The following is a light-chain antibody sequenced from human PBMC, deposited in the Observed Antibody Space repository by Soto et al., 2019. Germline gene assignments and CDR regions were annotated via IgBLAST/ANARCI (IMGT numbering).Light chain of an antibody. J-gene: IGKJ1*01. Sequence: VLTQSPGTLSLSPGERTTLSCRASQNIRANELDWYQQKPGQPPRLVIYRGSSRAPGIPDRFSGRGSGTEFTLPISRLEPEDFAAYYCQDGGTSAPWTFGPGTRVEIK. CDR1: QNIRANE. CDR3: QDGGTSAPWT. CDR2: RGS. V-gene: IGKV3-20*01.